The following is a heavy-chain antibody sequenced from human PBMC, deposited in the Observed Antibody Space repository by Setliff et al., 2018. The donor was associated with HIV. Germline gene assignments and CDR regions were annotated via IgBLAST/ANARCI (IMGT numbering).Heavy chain of an antibody. CDR1: RSTFNSHT. D-gene: IGHD3-3*01. J-gene: IGHJ6*03. CDR3: VRGVQSPPHYSYYYMDV. CDR2: IIPILGVA. Sequence: SVKVSCKASRSTFNSHTINWVRQAPGQGLDWMGRIIPILGVANYAQRFQGKVTITADKSTGTAYMELTSLRFDDTAMYYCVRGVQSPPHYSYYYMDVWGEGTMVTAP. V-gene: IGHV1-69*02.